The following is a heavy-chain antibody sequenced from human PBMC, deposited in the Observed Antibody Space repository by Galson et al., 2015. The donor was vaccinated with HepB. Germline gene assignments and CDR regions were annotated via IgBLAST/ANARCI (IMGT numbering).Heavy chain of an antibody. CDR3: ARGRDYDLWSESYGYSDYYFLDV. V-gene: IGHV1-8*01. CDR2: MNPASGKT. CDR1: GYTFTSHG. D-gene: IGHD3-3*01. Sequence: SVKVSCKASGYTFTSHGVHWVRQANGQGLEWMGWMNPASGKTDYAQNFQGRVTMTRDTSKGTAYMELSSLRTEDTAVYFCARGRDYDLWSESYGYSDYYFLDVWGKGTTVTVSS. J-gene: IGHJ6*03.